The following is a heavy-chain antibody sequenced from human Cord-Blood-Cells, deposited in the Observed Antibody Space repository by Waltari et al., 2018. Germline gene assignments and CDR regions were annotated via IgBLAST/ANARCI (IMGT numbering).Heavy chain of an antibody. Sequence: QVQLVQSGAEVKKPGSSVKVSCKASGGTFSSYAISWVRQAPGQGLEWMGGSIPIFGTANYAQKFQGRVTITADESTSTAYMELSSLRSEDTVVYYCARTPLGYCTNGVCYAEYFQHWGQGTLVTVSS. CDR2: SIPIFGTA. V-gene: IGHV1-69*12. J-gene: IGHJ1*01. CDR1: GGTFSSYA. D-gene: IGHD2-8*01. CDR3: ARTPLGYCTNGVCYAEYFQH.